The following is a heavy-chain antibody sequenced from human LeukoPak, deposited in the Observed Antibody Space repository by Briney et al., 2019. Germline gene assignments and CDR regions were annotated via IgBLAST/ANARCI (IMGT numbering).Heavy chain of an antibody. CDR3: AREEALVRWFDP. Sequence: SQTLSLTCAISGDNVSSNSAAWNWIRQSPSRGLEWLGRTYYKSQWYTDYAVSVKSRITINPDTSKNQFSLHLNSVTPEDTAVYYCAREEALVRWFDPWGQGTLVTVSS. V-gene: IGHV6-1*01. D-gene: IGHD6-6*01. J-gene: IGHJ5*02. CDR1: GDNVSSNSAA. CDR2: TYYKSQWYT.